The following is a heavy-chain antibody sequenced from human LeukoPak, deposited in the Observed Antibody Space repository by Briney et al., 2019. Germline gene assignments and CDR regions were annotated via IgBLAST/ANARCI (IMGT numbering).Heavy chain of an antibody. V-gene: IGHV1-2*02. CDR3: ARDLLQQHLVHHWFDP. D-gene: IGHD6-13*01. CDR2: INPNSAGT. CDR1: GYTFTGYY. Sequence: ASVKVSCKASGYTFTGYYMHWVRQAPGQGLEWMGWINPNSAGTKYAQKFQGRVTMTRDTSISTAYMELSRLRSDDTAIYYCARDLLQQHLVHHWFDPWGQGTLVTVSS. J-gene: IGHJ5*02.